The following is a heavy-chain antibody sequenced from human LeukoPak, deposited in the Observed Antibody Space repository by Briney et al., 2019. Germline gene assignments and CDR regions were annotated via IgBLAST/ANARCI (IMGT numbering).Heavy chain of an antibody. J-gene: IGHJ6*02. D-gene: IGHD1-26*01. CDR1: GFTFSASD. CDR3: TYYRRDPAGYYYGMDV. Sequence: QSGGSLGLSCAASGFTFSASDMHWVRQASGKGLEWVGRIGVKTNNYATAYGASVRGRFTISRDDSKNTACLQMDSLRTEDTAIYYCTYYRRDPAGYYYGMDVWGQGTTVTVSS. V-gene: IGHV3-73*01. CDR2: IGVKTNNYAT.